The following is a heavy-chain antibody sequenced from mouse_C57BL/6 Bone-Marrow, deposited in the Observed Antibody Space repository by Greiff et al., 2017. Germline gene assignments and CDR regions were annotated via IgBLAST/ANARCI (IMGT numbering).Heavy chain of an antibody. D-gene: IGHD1-1*01. V-gene: IGHV5-9-1*02. CDR2: ISSGGDYI. CDR3: IRESLLLRYFSYTMDY. J-gene: IGHJ4*01. Sequence: EVQVVESGEGLVKPGGSLKLSCAASGFTFSSYAMSWVRQTPEKRLEWVAYISSGGDYIYYADTVKGRFTISRDNARDTLYLQMSSLKTEDTAMYNCIRESLLLRYFSYTMDYWGQGTSVTVSS. CDR1: GFTFSSYA.